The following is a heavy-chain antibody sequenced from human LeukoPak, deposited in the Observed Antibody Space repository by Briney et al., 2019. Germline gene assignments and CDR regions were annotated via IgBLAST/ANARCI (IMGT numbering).Heavy chain of an antibody. V-gene: IGHV1-69*13. Sequence: ASVKLSCKASGGTFSSYAISWVRQAPGQGLEWTGGIIPICGTAYYAEKFQGRFTITGDESTSTTYMELSSLRAEDTAVYYTARGYYGDNQGYYYYIMDVWGQGTTAAVS. D-gene: IGHD4-17*01. CDR2: IIPICGTA. J-gene: IGHJ6*02. CDR3: ARGYYGDNQGYYYYIMDV. CDR1: GGTFSSYA.